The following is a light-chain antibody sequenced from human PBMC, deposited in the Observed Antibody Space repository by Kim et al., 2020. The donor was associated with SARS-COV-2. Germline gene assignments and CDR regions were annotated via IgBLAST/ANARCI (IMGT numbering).Light chain of an antibody. CDR1: RLRSYY. CDR3: NSRDSSGNHWV. J-gene: IGLJ3*02. Sequence: SSEQTQDPAVSVALGKTVRITCQGDRLRSYYASWYQQKPGQAPVLVIYGKNNRPSGIPDRFSGSSSGNTASLTITGAQAEDEADYYCNSRDSSGNHWVFGGGTQLTVL. V-gene: IGLV3-19*01. CDR2: GKN.